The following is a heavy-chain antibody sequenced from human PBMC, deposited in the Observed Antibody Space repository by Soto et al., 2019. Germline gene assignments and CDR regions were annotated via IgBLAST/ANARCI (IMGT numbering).Heavy chain of an antibody. CDR2: VDRNGIA. Sequence: QVQLQESGPGLVKHSGTLSLTCGVSRGSITTDPWWSWVRQSPEKGLEWIGEVDRNGIANYNPSLKSRVTITIDTSKDDFSLKMTSMTAADTAVYYCARGTRPVWFGGGYFDLWGRGTLVFVSS. CDR1: RGSITTDPW. D-gene: IGHD3-10*01. CDR3: ARGTRPVWFGGGYFDL. J-gene: IGHJ2*01. V-gene: IGHV4-4*02.